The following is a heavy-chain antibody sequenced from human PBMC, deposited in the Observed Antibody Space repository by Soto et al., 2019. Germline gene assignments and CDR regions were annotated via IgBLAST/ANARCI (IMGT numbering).Heavy chain of an antibody. Sequence: GGSLRLSCAASGFSFSSNAMNWVRQAPGKGLEWVSTIKSNGDSAYYADSVKGRFTISRDNSKSTLYLQMNSLRAEDTAVYYCARHYGDYPNWFDPWGQGTLVTVSS. CDR3: ARHYGDYPNWFDP. CDR1: GFSFSSNA. D-gene: IGHD4-17*01. V-gene: IGHV3-23*01. J-gene: IGHJ5*02. CDR2: IKSNGDSA.